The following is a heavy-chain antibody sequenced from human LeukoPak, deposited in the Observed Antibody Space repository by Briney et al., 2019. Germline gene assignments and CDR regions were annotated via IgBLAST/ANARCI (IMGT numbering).Heavy chain of an antibody. Sequence: ASVKVSCKASGYTFTSYGISWVRQAPGQGLEWMGWISAYNGNTNYAQKLQGRVTMTTDTSTSTAYMELSSLRSEDTAVYYCARDYSSSSWFDPWGQGTLVTVSS. V-gene: IGHV1-18*01. J-gene: IGHJ5*02. CDR1: GYTFTSYG. D-gene: IGHD6-13*01. CDR3: ARDYSSSSWFDP. CDR2: ISAYNGNT.